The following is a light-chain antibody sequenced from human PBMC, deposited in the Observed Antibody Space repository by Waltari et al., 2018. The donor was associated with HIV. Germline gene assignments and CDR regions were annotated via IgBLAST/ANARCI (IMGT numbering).Light chain of an antibody. CDR2: AAS. CDR1: QSISSY. CDR3: QQSYSTLMYT. Sequence: DIQMTQSPFSLSASVGDRVTMTCRASQSISSYLNWYQQKPGKAPKLLIYAASSLQRGVPSRFNGSGSGTEFALTIRSLQPEDFATYYCQQSYSTLMYTFGQGTKLEIK. V-gene: IGKV1-39*01. J-gene: IGKJ2*01.